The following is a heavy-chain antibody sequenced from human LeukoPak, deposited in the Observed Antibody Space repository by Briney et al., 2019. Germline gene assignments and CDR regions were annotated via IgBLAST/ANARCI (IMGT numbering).Heavy chain of an antibody. J-gene: IGHJ5*02. V-gene: IGHV4-30-4*08. Sequence: SETLSLTCTVSGGSISSGDYYWSWIRQPPGKGLEWIGYIYYSGSTYYNPSLKSRVTISVDTSKNQFSLKLSSVTAADTAVYYCARDLGGDNWFDPWGQGTLVTVSS. CDR3: ARDLGGDNWFDP. D-gene: IGHD3-16*01. CDR1: GGSISSGDYY. CDR2: IYYSGST.